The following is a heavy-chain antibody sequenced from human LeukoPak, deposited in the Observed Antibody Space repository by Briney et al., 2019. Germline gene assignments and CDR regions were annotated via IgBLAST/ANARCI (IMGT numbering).Heavy chain of an antibody. CDR2: IYYSGST. J-gene: IGHJ4*02. CDR3: ARPGNDAHSSGYQVPPYYFDY. CDR1: GGSVSSGSYY. D-gene: IGHD3-22*01. Sequence: SETLSLTCTVSGGSVSSGSYYWSWIRQPPGKGLEWIGYIYYSGSTNYNPSLKSRVTISVDTSKNQFSLKLSSVTAADTAVYYCARPGNDAHSSGYQVPPYYFDYWGQGTLVTVSS. V-gene: IGHV4-61*01.